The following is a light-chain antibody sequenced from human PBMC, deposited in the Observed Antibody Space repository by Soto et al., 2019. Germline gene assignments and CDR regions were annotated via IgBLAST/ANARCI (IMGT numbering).Light chain of an antibody. CDR2: ATS. Sequence: IQMTPSPSSLSASVRDRVTITCPASQDISRWLAWYQHKPGKVPNLLIYATSTLQSGVTSRFSGSGSGTDFTLTISSLHPEEFATYECQQFNKCPLTFGGGTKVDI. J-gene: IGKJ4*01. CDR3: QQFNKCPLT. V-gene: IGKV1D-12*01. CDR1: QDISRW.